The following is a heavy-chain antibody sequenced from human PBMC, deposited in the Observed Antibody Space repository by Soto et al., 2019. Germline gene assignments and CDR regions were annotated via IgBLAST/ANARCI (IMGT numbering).Heavy chain of an antibody. D-gene: IGHD1-26*01. V-gene: IGHV1-18*01. CDR3: AIDRGSYALDY. J-gene: IGHJ4*02. CDR1: GYTFTSYG. CDR2: ISAYNGNT. Sequence: QVQLVQSGAEVKKPGASVKVSCKASGYTFTSYGIIWVRQAPGQGLEWMGWISAYNGNTHYAQKLQGRVTMTTDTSTSTGYMGLRSLRSDDRAVEYCAIDRGSYALDYGGQGTLVTVSS.